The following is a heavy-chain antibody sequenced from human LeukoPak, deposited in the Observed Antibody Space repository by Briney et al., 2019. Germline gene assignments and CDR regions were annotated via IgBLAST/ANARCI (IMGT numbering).Heavy chain of an antibody. CDR1: GYPISSGYY. D-gene: IGHD3-22*01. CDR3: ARDRRNRPYHSSKGSFYY. Sequence: SETLSLTCTVSGYPISSGYYWGWIRQPPGKGLEWIGSIYHSGSTYYNPSLKSRVTISVDTSKNQFSLKLSSVTAADTAVYYCARDRRNRPYHSSKGSFYYWGQGTLVTVSS. CDR2: IYHSGST. V-gene: IGHV4-38-2*02. J-gene: IGHJ4*02.